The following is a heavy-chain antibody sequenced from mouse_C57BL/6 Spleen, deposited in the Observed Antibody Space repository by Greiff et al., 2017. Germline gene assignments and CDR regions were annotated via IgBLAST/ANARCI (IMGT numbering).Heavy chain of an antibody. J-gene: IGHJ2*01. Sequence: EVKLQESGPGLVKPSQSLSLTCSVTGYSITSGYYWNWIRQFPGNKLEWMGYISYDGSNNYNPSLKNRISITRDTSKNQFFLKLNSVTTEDTATYYCAREDLGPYYFDYWGQGTTLTVSS. CDR2: ISYDGSN. CDR1: GYSITSGYY. D-gene: IGHD4-1*01. V-gene: IGHV3-6*01. CDR3: AREDLGPYYFDY.